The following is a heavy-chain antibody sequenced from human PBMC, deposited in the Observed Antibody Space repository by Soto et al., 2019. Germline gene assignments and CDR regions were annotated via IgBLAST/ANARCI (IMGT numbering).Heavy chain of an antibody. CDR1: GFTFSSYG. CDR2: ISYDGSNK. V-gene: IGHV3-30*18. J-gene: IGHJ6*02. CDR3: AKDLLERYYYYGMDV. Sequence: GGSLRLSCAASGFTFSSYGMHWVRQAPGKGLEWVAVISYDGSNKYYADSVKGRFTISRDNSKNTLYLQMNSLRAEDTAVYYCAKDLLERYYYYGMDVWGQGTTVTVSS.